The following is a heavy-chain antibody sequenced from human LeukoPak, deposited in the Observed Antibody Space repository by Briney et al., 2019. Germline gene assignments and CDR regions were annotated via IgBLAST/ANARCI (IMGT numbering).Heavy chain of an antibody. CDR1: AFTLSSYW. CDR2: IKHEESEK. Sequence: GRSLRLSCPPSAFTLSSYWIKWVRQAPGKWLDWVANIKHEESEKYYVHSVKGRFTTSRDNAKNSLYLQLNSLRAEDTAVYYCARVLDSSTSRYQKLEYWGQGTLVTVSS. V-gene: IGHV3-7*01. D-gene: IGHD2-2*01. CDR3: ARVLDSSTSRYQKLEY. J-gene: IGHJ4*02.